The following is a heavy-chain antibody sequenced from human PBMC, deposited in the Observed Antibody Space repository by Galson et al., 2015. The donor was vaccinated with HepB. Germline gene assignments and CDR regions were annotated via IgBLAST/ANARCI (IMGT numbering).Heavy chain of an antibody. Sequence: ETLSLTCTVSGGSISGIRYYWGWIRQPPGKGLEWIGSIYYSGNTYYNPSLKSRVTLSVDASKTQFSLRLSSETAADTAVYYCARGVIWFGELTPQDYYFDYWGQGTLVTVSS. D-gene: IGHD3-10*01. J-gene: IGHJ4*02. CDR3: ARGVIWFGELTPQDYYFDY. V-gene: IGHV4-39*01. CDR1: GGSISGIRYY. CDR2: IYYSGNT.